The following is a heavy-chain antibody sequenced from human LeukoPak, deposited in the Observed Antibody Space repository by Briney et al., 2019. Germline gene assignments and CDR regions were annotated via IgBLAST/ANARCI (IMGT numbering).Heavy chain of an antibody. CDR1: GFSLSTSGVG. CDR3: AHDCSSTSCYGKDSPFIAFDI. D-gene: IGHD2-2*01. J-gene: IGHJ3*02. Sequence: SGPTLVNPTQTLTLTCTFSGFSLSTSGVGVGWIRQPPGKALEWLALIYWNDDKRYSPSLKSRLTITKDTSKNQVVLTMTNMDPVDTATYYCAHDCSSTSCYGKDSPFIAFDIWGQGTMVTVSS. CDR2: IYWNDDK. V-gene: IGHV2-5*01.